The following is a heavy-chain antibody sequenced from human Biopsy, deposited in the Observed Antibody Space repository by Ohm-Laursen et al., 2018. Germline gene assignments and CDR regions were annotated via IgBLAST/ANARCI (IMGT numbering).Heavy chain of an antibody. CDR3: ARGDFWSGYYTIFDY. J-gene: IGHJ4*02. CDR1: GYTFTKYG. D-gene: IGHD3-3*01. V-gene: IGHV1-18*01. Sequence: SVKVSCKTSGYTFTKYGISWVRQAPGQGLECMGWISAYNDYTNYAQQLQGRVTMTTDTSTNTAYMELKSLRPDDTAVYYCARGDFWSGYYTIFDYWGQGTLVTVSS. CDR2: ISAYNDYT.